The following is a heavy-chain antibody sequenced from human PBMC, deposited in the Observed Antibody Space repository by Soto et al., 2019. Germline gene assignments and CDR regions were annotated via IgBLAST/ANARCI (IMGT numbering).Heavy chain of an antibody. CDR3: ARDDVIAVAGPESFDI. Sequence: ASVKVSCKASGYTFTSYGISWVRQAPRQGLEWMGWISAYNGNTNYAQKLQGRVTMTTDTSTSTAYMELRSLRSDDTAVYYCARDDVIAVAGPESFDIWGQGTMVTVSS. CDR1: GYTFTSYG. J-gene: IGHJ3*02. CDR2: ISAYNGNT. D-gene: IGHD6-19*01. V-gene: IGHV1-18*01.